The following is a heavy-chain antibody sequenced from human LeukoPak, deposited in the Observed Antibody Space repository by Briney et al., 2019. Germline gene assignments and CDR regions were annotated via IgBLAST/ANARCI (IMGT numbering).Heavy chain of an antibody. CDR1: GGSISSSY. CDR3: ARETVTTDWFDP. J-gene: IGHJ5*02. V-gene: IGHV4-59*12. CDR2: IYYSGST. Sequence: SETLSLTCTVSGGSISSSYWTWIRQPPGKALEWIGYIYYSGSTNYNPSLKSRVTISVDTSKKQFSLRLSSVTAADTAVYYCARETVTTDWFDPWGQGTLVTVSS. D-gene: IGHD4-17*01.